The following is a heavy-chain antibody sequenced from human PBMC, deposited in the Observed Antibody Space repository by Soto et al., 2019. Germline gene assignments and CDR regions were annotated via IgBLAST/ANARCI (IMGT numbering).Heavy chain of an antibody. J-gene: IGHJ4*02. Sequence: GGSLRLSCAASGFTFSSYAMSWVRQAPGKGLEWVSAISGSGGSTYYADSVKGRFTISRDNSKNTLYLQMNSLRAEDTAVYYCAKGSRTSYCSGGSCYSLDYWGQGTLVTVSS. CDR3: AKGSRTSYCSGGSCYSLDY. V-gene: IGHV3-23*01. D-gene: IGHD2-15*01. CDR1: GFTFSSYA. CDR2: ISGSGGST.